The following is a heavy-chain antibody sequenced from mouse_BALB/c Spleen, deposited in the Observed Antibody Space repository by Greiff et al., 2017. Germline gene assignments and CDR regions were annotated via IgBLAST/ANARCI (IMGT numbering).Heavy chain of an antibody. D-gene: IGHD1-1*01. Sequence: EVQLQQSGAELVKPGASVKLSCTASGFNIKDTYMHWVKQRPEQGLEWIGRIDPANGNTKYDPKFQGKATITADTSSNTAYLQLSSLTSEDTAVYYCATNYYGSSYPDYWGQGTTLTVSS. CDR3: ATNYYGSSYPDY. CDR1: GFNIKDTY. CDR2: IDPANGNT. J-gene: IGHJ2*01. V-gene: IGHV14-3*02.